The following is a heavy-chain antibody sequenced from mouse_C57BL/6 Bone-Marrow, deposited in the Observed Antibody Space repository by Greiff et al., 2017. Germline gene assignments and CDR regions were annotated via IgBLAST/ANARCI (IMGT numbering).Heavy chain of an antibody. CDR2: IDPETGGT. CDR1: GYTFTDYE. D-gene: IGHD1-1*01. CDR3: TRGFYYGSSYGYFDY. J-gene: IGHJ2*01. V-gene: IGHV1-15*01. Sequence: QVQLQQSGAELVRPGASVTLSCKASGYTFTDYEMHWVKQTPVHGLEWIGAIDPETGGTAYNQKFKGKAILTADKSSSKAYMELRSLTSEDSAVYYCTRGFYYGSSYGYFDYWGQGTTLTVSS.